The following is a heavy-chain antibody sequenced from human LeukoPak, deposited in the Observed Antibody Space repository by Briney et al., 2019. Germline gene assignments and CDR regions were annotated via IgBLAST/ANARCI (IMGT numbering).Heavy chain of an antibody. D-gene: IGHD1-26*01. Sequence: GGSLRLSCAASGFTSDDYDMHWVRQAPGKGLEWVSLISGVGGSTYYADSVKGRFTISRDNSKNSLYLQMNSLRTEDTALYYCAKDTWELPTSLSRYGDFDYWGQGTLVTVSS. V-gene: IGHV3-43*02. CDR1: GFTSDDYD. J-gene: IGHJ4*02. CDR3: AKDTWELPTSLSRYGDFDY. CDR2: ISGVGGST.